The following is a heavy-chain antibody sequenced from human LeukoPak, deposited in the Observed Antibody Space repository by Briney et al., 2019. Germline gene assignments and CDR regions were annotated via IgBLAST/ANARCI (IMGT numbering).Heavy chain of an antibody. CDR2: IYTSGST. D-gene: IGHD3-22*01. CDR1: GGSISSYY. Sequence: KPSEPLSLTCTVSGGSISSYYWSWIRQPAGKGLEWIGRIYTSGSTNYNPSLKSRVTMSVDTSKNQFSLKLSSVTAADTAVYYCARDEKWLYLGYYYYMDVWGKGTTVTVSS. CDR3: ARDEKWLYLGYYYYMDV. J-gene: IGHJ6*03. V-gene: IGHV4-4*07.